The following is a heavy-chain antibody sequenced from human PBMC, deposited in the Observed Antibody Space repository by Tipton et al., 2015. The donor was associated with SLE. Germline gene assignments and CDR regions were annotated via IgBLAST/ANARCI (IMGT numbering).Heavy chain of an antibody. CDR2: IRYDGSNK. J-gene: IGHJ6*02. CDR3: AKDGARGYYYYGMDV. V-gene: IGHV3-30*02. Sequence: GSLRLSCAASGFTFNNYWMHWFRQVPGKGLEWVAFIRYDGSNKYYADSVKGRFTISRDNSKNTLYLQMNSLRAEDTAVYYCAKDGARGYYYYGMDVWGQGTTVTVSS. CDR1: GFTFNNYW. D-gene: IGHD3-16*01.